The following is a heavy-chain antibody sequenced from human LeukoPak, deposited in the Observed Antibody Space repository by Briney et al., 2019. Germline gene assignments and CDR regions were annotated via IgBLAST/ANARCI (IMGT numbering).Heavy chain of an antibody. CDR3: ARGHIVVVTATNYYYYGMDV. Sequence: GASVKVSCKASGGTFSSYAISWVRQAPGQGLEWLVGIIPIFGTANYAQKFQGRVTITADESTSTAYMELSSLRSEDTAVYYCARGHIVVVTATNYYYYGMDVWGQGTTVTVSS. CDR1: GGTFSSYA. V-gene: IGHV1-69*01. CDR2: IIPIFGTA. J-gene: IGHJ6*02. D-gene: IGHD2-21*02.